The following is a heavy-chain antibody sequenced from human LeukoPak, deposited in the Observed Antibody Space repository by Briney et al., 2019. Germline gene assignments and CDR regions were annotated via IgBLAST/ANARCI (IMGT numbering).Heavy chain of an antibody. J-gene: IGHJ4*02. CDR3: ARSIVGATTAFDY. Sequence: SETLSLTCTVSGGSISSGGYYWGWIRQPPGKGLEGIGSIYNSGSTYYNPSLKSRVTISVDTSKNQFSLKLSSVTAADTAVYYCARSIVGATTAFDYWGQGTLVTVSS. CDR1: GGSISSGGYY. D-gene: IGHD1-26*01. V-gene: IGHV4-39*01. CDR2: IYNSGST.